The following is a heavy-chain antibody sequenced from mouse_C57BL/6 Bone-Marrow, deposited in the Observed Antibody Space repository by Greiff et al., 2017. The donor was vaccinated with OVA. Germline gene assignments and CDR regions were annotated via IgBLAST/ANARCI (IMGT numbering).Heavy chain of an antibody. J-gene: IGHJ2*01. Sequence: VQLQQPGAELVKPGASVKLSCKASGYTFTSYWMHWVKQRPGQGLEWIGMIHPNSGSTNYNEKFKSKATLTVDKSSSTAYMQLSSLTSADSAAYYCAYDGYYLAYWGQGTTLTVSS. CDR3: AYDGYYLAY. CDR1: GYTFTSYW. CDR2: IHPNSGST. V-gene: IGHV1-64*01. D-gene: IGHD2-3*01.